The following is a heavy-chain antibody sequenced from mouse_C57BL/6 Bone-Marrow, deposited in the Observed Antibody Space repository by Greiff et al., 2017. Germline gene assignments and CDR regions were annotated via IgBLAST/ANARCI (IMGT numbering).Heavy chain of an antibody. CDR2: IYPGSGST. CDR3: ARPYCSYDWYFDV. D-gene: IGHD2-12*01. CDR1: GYTFTSYW. V-gene: IGHV1-55*01. Sequence: QVQLQQPGAELVKPGASVKMSCKASGYTFTSYWITWVKQRPGQGLAWIGDIYPGSGSTNYNEKFKSKATLTVDTSSSTAYMQLSSLTSEDSAVYYCARPYCSYDWYFDVWGTGTTVTVSS. J-gene: IGHJ1*03.